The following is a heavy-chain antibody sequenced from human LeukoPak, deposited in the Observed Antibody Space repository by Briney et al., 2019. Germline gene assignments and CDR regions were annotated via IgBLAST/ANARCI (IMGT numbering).Heavy chain of an antibody. Sequence: GGSLILSCAASGFTVSSNYMSWVRQAPGKGLEWVSVIYNGGSTKYADPVKGRFTISRDNSKNTLYLQMNSLRVEDTAVYFCARASQWLAFDYWGQGTLVTVSS. V-gene: IGHV3-66*01. J-gene: IGHJ4*02. CDR3: ARASQWLAFDY. CDR1: GFTVSSNY. D-gene: IGHD6-19*01. CDR2: IYNGGST.